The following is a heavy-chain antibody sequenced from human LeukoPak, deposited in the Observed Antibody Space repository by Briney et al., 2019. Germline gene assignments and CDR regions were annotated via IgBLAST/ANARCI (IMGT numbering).Heavy chain of an antibody. J-gene: IGHJ4*02. CDR1: GGSMSSYY. D-gene: IGHD7-27*01. CDR2: IYYSGST. CDR3: ASRKLGNDY. Sequence: SETLSLTCTVSGGSMSSYYWSWIRQPPGKGLEYIGYIYYSGSTNYNPSLKSRVIISVDTSKNQFSLKLSSVTAADTAVYYCASRKLGNDYWGQGTLVTVSS. V-gene: IGHV4-59*01.